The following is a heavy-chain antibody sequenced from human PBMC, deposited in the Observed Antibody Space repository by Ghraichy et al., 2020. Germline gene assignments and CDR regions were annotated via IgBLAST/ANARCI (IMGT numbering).Heavy chain of an antibody. V-gene: IGHV3-7*01. J-gene: IGHJ4*02. CDR2: IKQGGGEK. CDR1: EFSFNKFW. CDR3: ARARGGWCTTTNCFAEYAEY. D-gene: IGHD1-26*01. Sequence: GGSLRLSCVGSEFSFNKFWMSWVRQAPWKGLEWVASIKQGGGEKHYADSLKGRIAISRDNTQNSLFLQLDSLRVDDTAVYYCARARGGWCTTTNCFAEYAEYWGEGTLVTVSS.